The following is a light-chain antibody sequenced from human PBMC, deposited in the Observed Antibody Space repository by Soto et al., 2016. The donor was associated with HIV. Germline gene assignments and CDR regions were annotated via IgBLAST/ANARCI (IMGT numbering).Light chain of an antibody. Sequence: DIQMTQSPSSLSASVGDRVTITCRASQSIGRFLNWYRQISGKAPNLLIYDASTLQSGVPSRFSGSGSGTDFTLIISSLQPEDFGTYYCQQSYNTPRSFGQGTMVETK. J-gene: IGKJ1*01. V-gene: IGKV1-39*01. CDR3: QQSYNTPRS. CDR2: DAS. CDR1: QSIGRF.